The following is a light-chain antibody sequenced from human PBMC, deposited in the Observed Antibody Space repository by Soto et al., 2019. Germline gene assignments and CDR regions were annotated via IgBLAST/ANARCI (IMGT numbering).Light chain of an antibody. CDR2: EGS. V-gene: IGLV2-23*01. CDR1: SSDVGSYNL. J-gene: IGLJ1*01. CDR3: CSYAGSSTLYV. Sequence: SALTQPASVSGAPGHSITLSCTGTSSDVGSYNLVSWYQQHPGKAPKLMIYEGSKRPSGVSNRFSGSKSGNTASLTISGLQAEDEADYYCCSYAGSSTLYVFGTGTKVTVL.